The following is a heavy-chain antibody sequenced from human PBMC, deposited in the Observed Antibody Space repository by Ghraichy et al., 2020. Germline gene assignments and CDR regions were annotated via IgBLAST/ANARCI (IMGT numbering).Heavy chain of an antibody. Sequence: SETLSLTCSVSGGSVNSGTYSWSWIRQPPGKGLEWFGYIFYSGSTNYNPSLKTRVTISVDTSKNQFSLRLSSVTAADTAVYFCARVRGYNYGLFDYWGQGTLVTVSS. CDR3: ARVRGYNYGLFDY. V-gene: IGHV4-61*01. D-gene: IGHD5-18*01. J-gene: IGHJ4*02. CDR2: IFYSGST. CDR1: GGSVNSGTYS.